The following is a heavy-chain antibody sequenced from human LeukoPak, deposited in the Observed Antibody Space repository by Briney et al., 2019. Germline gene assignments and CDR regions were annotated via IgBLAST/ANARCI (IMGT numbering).Heavy chain of an antibody. CDR3: ARGGSGWLID. J-gene: IGHJ4*02. Sequence: SSETLSLTCTGSGGSISSYYWSWIRQPPGKGLEWIGYIYYSGSTNYNPSLKSRVTISVDTSRNQFSLKLSSVTAADTAVYYCARGGSGWLIDWGQGTLVTVSS. CDR1: GGSISSYY. CDR2: IYYSGST. V-gene: IGHV4-59*01. D-gene: IGHD6-19*01.